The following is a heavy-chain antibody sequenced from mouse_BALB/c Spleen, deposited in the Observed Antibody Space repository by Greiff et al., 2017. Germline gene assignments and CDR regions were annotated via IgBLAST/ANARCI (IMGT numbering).Heavy chain of an antibody. J-gene: IGHJ2*01. CDR1: GFTFSDYY. CDR2: ISDGGSYT. Sequence: EVQVVESGGGLVKPGGSLKLSCAASGFTFSDYYMYWVRQTPEKRLEWVATISDGGSYTYYPDSVKGRFTISRDNAKNNLYLQMSSLKSEDTAMYYCARGDYYGSSVDYWGQGTTLTVSS. V-gene: IGHV5-4*02. CDR3: ARGDYYGSSVDY. D-gene: IGHD1-1*01.